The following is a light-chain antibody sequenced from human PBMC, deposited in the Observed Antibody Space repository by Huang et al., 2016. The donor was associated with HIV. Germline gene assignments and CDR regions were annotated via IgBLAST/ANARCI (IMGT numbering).Light chain of an antibody. CDR1: QSVYASSTSKDY. Sequence: DIIMSQSPESLTVSLGERATLNCRSSQSVYASSTSKDYMAWFQQKPGQPPKLLLFWASSREVGVPDRCSGSGSGTNFTLTIANLQPEDAAIYYCQQYYSLPQTFGQGTRV. V-gene: IGKV4-1*01. J-gene: IGKJ1*01. CDR3: QQYYSLPQT. CDR2: WAS.